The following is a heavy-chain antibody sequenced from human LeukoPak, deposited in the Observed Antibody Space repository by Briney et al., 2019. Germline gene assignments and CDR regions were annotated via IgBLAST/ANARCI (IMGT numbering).Heavy chain of an antibody. CDR3: ARRSSGYIDAFDI. Sequence: GESLKISCKGSGYSFTSYWIGWARQMPGKGLEWMGIIYPSDSDTRYSPSFQGQVTISADKSISTAYLQWSSLKASDTAMYYCARRSSGYIDAFDIWGQGTMVTVSS. J-gene: IGHJ3*02. CDR2: IYPSDSDT. V-gene: IGHV5-51*01. D-gene: IGHD3-22*01. CDR1: GYSFTSYW.